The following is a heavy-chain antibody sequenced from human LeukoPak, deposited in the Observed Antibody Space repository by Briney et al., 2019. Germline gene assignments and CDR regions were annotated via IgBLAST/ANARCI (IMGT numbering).Heavy chain of an antibody. J-gene: IGHJ5*02. D-gene: IGHD2-8*01. CDR2: IHSGGTT. CDR1: GFTFSSYT. CDR3: ARSIGYCTNGVCYYWFDP. Sequence: PGGSLRLSCAASGFTFSSYTIHWVRQAPGKGLEWVSVIHSGGTTDYADSVKGRFTISRDNSKNTLYFQMNSLRAEDTAVYYCARSIGYCTNGVCYYWFDPWGQGTRVTVSS. V-gene: IGHV3-53*01.